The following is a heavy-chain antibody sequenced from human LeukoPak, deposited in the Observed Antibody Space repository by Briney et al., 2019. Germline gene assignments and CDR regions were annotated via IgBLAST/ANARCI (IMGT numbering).Heavy chain of an antibody. Sequence: PSETLSLTCTVSGYSISSGYYWGWVRQPPGKGLEWVGCIYHSGSTYGNPSLKSRVAISVDTSKNQFSLKLSSVTAADTAVYYCARPGIAAAGTAGVFDYWGQGTLVTVSS. J-gene: IGHJ4*02. CDR1: GYSISSGYY. CDR2: IYHSGST. D-gene: IGHD6-13*01. V-gene: IGHV4-38-2*02. CDR3: ARPGIAAAGTAGVFDY.